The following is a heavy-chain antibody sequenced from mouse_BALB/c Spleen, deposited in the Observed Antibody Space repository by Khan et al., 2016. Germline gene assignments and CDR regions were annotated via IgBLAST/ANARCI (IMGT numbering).Heavy chain of an antibody. CDR1: GYTFTDYS. V-gene: IGHV9-2-1*01. Sequence: QIQLVQSGPELKKPGETVKISCMASGYTFTDYSMHWVKQAPGKGLKWMGWIYTETGESTYADDFKGRFAFSLETSASTAYLQLNNLKYEDTATFFCVIDGDIDYWGQGTSLTVSS. CDR3: VIDGDIDY. CDR2: IYTETGES. J-gene: IGHJ2*02. D-gene: IGHD3-3*01.